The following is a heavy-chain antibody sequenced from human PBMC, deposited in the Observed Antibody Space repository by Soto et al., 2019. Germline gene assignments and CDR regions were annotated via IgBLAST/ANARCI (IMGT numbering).Heavy chain of an antibody. Sequence: PGGSLRLSCAASGFTFSSYGMHWVRQAPGKGLEWVAVISYDGSNKYYADSVKGRFTISRDNSKNTLYLQMNSLRAEDTAVYYCAKEPCGDYPPKPAEYFQHWGQGTLVTVSS. V-gene: IGHV3-30*18. CDR1: GFTFSSYG. CDR2: ISYDGSNK. CDR3: AKEPCGDYPPKPAEYFQH. J-gene: IGHJ1*01. D-gene: IGHD4-17*01.